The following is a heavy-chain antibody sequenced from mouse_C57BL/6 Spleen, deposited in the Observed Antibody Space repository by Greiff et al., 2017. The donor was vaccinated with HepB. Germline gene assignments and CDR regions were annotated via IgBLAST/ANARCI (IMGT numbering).Heavy chain of an antibody. Sequence: QVQLQQSGAELVKPGASVKLSCKASGYTFTSYWMPWVKQRPGQGLEWIGEIDPSDSYTNYNQKFKGKATLTVDTTSSTAYMQLSSLTSEDSAVYYCAYPSLLHDGVAYWGQRTLVTDAA. V-gene: IGHV1-50*01. CDR2: IDPSDSYT. CDR3: AYPSLLHDGVAY. D-gene: IGHD1-1*01. CDR1: GYTFTSYW. J-gene: IGHJ3*01.